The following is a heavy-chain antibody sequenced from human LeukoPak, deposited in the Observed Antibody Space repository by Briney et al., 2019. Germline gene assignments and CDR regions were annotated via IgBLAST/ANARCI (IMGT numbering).Heavy chain of an antibody. Sequence: GGSLRLSCAASGFTFGTYWIHWVRQAPGKGLVWVSRISDDGRNTMYADSVKGRFTISRDNSKNTLYLQMGSLRAEDMAVYYCARAGFGVGVPADYWGQGTLVTVSS. CDR3: ARAGFGVGVPADY. CDR2: ISDDGRNT. D-gene: IGHD3-3*01. V-gene: IGHV3-74*03. J-gene: IGHJ4*02. CDR1: GFTFGTYW.